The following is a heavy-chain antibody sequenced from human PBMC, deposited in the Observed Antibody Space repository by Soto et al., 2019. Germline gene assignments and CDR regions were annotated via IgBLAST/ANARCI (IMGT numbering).Heavy chain of an antibody. D-gene: IGHD7-27*01. J-gene: IGHJ5*02. CDR1: GDSITSDNYY. CDR2: VFYSGTT. CDR3: ARGLSFLTWFAP. V-gene: IGHV4-31*03. Sequence: QVQLQESGPGLVKPSQTLALTCTVSGDSITSDNYYWTWIRHRPGGGLEWIGHVFYSGTTFYNPSLKSRLTISLDTSESQFSLRLNSVTAADTAVYYCARGLSFLTWFAPWGQGTLVTVSS.